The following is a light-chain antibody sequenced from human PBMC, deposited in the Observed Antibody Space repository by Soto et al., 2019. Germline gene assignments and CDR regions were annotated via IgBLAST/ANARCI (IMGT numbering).Light chain of an antibody. J-gene: IGLJ1*01. CDR1: SSDVGSYNL. CDR2: EGS. V-gene: IGLV2-23*01. CDR3: CSYAGSSTFYV. Sequence: QSVLTQPASVSGSPGQSITISCTGTSSDVGSYNLVSWYQQHPGKAPKLMIYEGSKRPSGVSNRFSGSKSGNTASLTISGLQAEDEADYYCCSYAGSSTFYVFGIGNKVTVL.